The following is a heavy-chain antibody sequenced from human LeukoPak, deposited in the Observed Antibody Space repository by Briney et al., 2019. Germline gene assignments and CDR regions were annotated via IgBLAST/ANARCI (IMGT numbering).Heavy chain of an antibody. CDR2: ISSSSSYI. V-gene: IGHV3-21*01. CDR3: ARDTYDSSGRSDY. CDR1: GFTFSIYS. D-gene: IGHD3-22*01. Sequence: GGSLRLSCAASGFTFSIYSMNCVRQAPGKGLEWVSSISSSSSYIYYADSVKGRFTISRDNAKNSLYLQMNSLSAEDTAVYYCARDTYDSSGRSDYWGQGTLVTVSS. J-gene: IGHJ4*02.